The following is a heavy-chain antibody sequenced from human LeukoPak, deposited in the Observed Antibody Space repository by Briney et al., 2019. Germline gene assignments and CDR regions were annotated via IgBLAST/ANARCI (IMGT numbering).Heavy chain of an antibody. CDR3: ARHGSKATIDY. J-gene: IGHJ4*02. D-gene: IGHD5-24*01. CDR2: IYYSGST. CDR1: GGSISGYY. V-gene: IGHV4-59*08. Sequence: PSETLSLTRTVSGGSISGYYWSWIRQPPGKGLEWTGYIYYSGSTNYNPSLKSRVTISVDTSKNQFSLKLSSVTAADTAVYYCARHGSKATIDYWGQGTLVTVSS.